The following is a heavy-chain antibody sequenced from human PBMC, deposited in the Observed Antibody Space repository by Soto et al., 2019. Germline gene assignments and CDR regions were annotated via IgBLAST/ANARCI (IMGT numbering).Heavy chain of an antibody. CDR1: GFNFGGYA. V-gene: IGHV3-30*04. Sequence: QVQLVESGGGVVQPGGSLRLSRAASGFNFGGYAMHWIRQTPGKGLDWVAYISYDGVRRDYADSVKGRFTISRDNSKNMLYLEMNSLRDEDTAAYYCVRDWRQYAGGYDYWGQGTLLAVSS. D-gene: IGHD3-3*01. J-gene: IGHJ4*02. CDR3: VRDWRQYAGGYDY. CDR2: ISYDGVRR.